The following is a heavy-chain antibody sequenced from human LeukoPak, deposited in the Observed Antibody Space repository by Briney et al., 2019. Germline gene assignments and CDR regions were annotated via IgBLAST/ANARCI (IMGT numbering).Heavy chain of an antibody. V-gene: IGHV3-33*01. CDR2: IWYDGSNK. D-gene: IGHD2-15*01. CDR1: GFTFSSYG. Sequence: PGGSLRLSCAGSGFTFSSYGMHWVRQAPGKGLEWVAVIWYDGSNKYYADSVKGRFTISRDNSKNTLYLQMNSLRAEDTAVYYCARGAPYCSGGSCGLKHWGQGTLVTVSS. J-gene: IGHJ1*01. CDR3: ARGAPYCSGGSCGLKH.